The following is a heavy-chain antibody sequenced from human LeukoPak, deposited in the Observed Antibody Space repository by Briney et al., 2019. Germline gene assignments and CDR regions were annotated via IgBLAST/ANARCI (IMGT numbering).Heavy chain of an antibody. Sequence: ASVKVSCKASGYTFTSYTIHWVRQAPGQRLEWMGWINAGNGNTIYSQNFQGRVTMTRNTSISTAYMELSSLRSEDTAVYYCARGGPVAATHKYFQHWGQGTLVTVSS. CDR2: INAGNGNT. CDR1: GYTFTSYT. J-gene: IGHJ1*01. V-gene: IGHV1-3*01. D-gene: IGHD6-19*01. CDR3: ARGGPVAATHKYFQH.